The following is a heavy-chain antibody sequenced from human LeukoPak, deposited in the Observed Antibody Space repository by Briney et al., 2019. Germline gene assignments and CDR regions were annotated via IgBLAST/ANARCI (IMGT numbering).Heavy chain of an antibody. CDR1: DGSISSYC. D-gene: IGHD3-10*01. J-gene: IGHJ4*02. Sequence: SETLSLTCTVSDGSISSYCWSWIRQPPGKGLEYIGYIYHSGTTNYNPSLKSRVTMSVDTSKNQFSLKLSSVTAADTAVYYCATLSYYGSTYYFDYWGQGTLVPGSS. CDR2: IYHSGTT. CDR3: ATLSYYGSTYYFDY. V-gene: IGHV4-59*12.